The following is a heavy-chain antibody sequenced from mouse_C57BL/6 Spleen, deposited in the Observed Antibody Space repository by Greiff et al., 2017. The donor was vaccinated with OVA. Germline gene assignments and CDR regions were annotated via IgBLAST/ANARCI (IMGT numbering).Heavy chain of an antibody. D-gene: IGHD2-10*01. J-gene: IGHJ2*01. CDR2: ISSGGSYT. Sequence: EVKLMESGGDLVKPGGSLKLSCAASGFTFSSYGMSWVRQTPDKRLEWVATISSGGSYTYYPDSVKGRFTISRDNAKNTLYLQMSSLKSTDTAMYYCARKSAYPEYWGQGTTLTVSS. CDR1: GFTFSSYG. CDR3: ARKSAYPEY. V-gene: IGHV5-6*01.